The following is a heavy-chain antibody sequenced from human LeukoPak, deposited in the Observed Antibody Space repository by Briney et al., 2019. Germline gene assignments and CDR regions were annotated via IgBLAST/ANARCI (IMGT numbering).Heavy chain of an antibody. CDR3: ARRHHFGFLDS. CDR1: GVMFPSYW. V-gene: IGHV3-7*04. CDR2: IKQDGSEK. D-gene: IGHD3-10*01. J-gene: IGHJ4*02. Sequence: GGSLRRSCAASGVMFPSYWMTWVRQAPGKGLEWVAYIKQDGSEKYYVDSVKGRFTISRDNAKNSVYLQMNSLRAEDTAVYYCARRHHFGFLDSWGQGTLVTVSS.